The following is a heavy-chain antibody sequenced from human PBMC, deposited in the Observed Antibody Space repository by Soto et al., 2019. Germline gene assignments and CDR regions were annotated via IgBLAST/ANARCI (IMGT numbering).Heavy chain of an antibody. Sequence: PGGSLRLSCAASGFTFSSYSMNWVRQAPGKGLEWVSSISSSSSYIYYADSVKGRFTISRDNAKNSLYLQMNSLRAEDTAVYYCARDQGMTTVIGSDGMDVWGQGTTVTVSS. CDR1: GFTFSSYS. D-gene: IGHD4-17*01. CDR2: ISSSSSYI. J-gene: IGHJ6*02. CDR3: ARDQGMTTVIGSDGMDV. V-gene: IGHV3-21*04.